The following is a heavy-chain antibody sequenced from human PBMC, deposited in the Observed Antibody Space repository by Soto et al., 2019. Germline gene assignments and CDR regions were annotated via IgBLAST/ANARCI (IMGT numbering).Heavy chain of an antibody. CDR2: IYYSGST. CDR1: GGPISSGDYY. J-gene: IGHJ5*02. CDR3: ARAHEDYYGSSGYYDWFDP. Sequence: SETLSLTCPVSGGPISSGDYYWSWIRQPPGKGLEWIGYIYYSGSTYYSPSLRSRVTISVDTSKNQFSLKLSSVTAADTAVYYCARAHEDYYGSSGYYDWFDPWGQGTMVTVYS. V-gene: IGHV4-30-4*01. D-gene: IGHD3-22*01.